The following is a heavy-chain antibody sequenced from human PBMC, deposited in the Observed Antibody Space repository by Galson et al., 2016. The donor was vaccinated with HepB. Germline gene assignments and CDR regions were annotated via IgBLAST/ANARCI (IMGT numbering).Heavy chain of an antibody. CDR3: AANDGTSDIAWFDP. D-gene: IGHD1-7*01. CDR2: IVVGTEKT. J-gene: IGHJ5*02. CDR1: GFTFKWST. V-gene: IGHV1-58*01. Sequence: SGFTFKWSTVHWLRQTRGQRPEWIGCIVVGTEKTNYSQKFQDRATITGDFSPSSAYMQPSSLRSDDTAVDYSAANDGTSDIAWFDPWGQGTLVTVSS.